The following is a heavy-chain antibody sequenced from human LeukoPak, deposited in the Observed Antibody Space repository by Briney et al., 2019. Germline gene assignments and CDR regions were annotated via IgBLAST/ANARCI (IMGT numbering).Heavy chain of an antibody. CDR1: GFTFSSYA. CDR2: ISGSGGSA. J-gene: IGHJ4*02. CDR3: AKDQYGIQLWL. V-gene: IGHV3-23*01. Sequence: PGGSLRLSCAASGFTFSSYAMSWVRQAPGKGLEWVSAISGSGGSAYYADSVKGRFTISRDNSRNTLYLQMNSLRAEDTTVYYCAKDQYGIQLWLWGQGTLVTVSS. D-gene: IGHD5-18*01.